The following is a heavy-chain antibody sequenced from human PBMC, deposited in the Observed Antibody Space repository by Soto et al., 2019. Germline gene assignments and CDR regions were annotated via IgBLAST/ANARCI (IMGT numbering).Heavy chain of an antibody. D-gene: IGHD7-27*01. CDR1: GYTFTDYY. CDR2: VDPEDGQT. Sequence: EVQLVQSGAEVKNPGATVRISCRISGYTFTDYYIHWVQQTPGKGLQWVGLVDPEDGQTVYAETFRGRVTKVAETSPHTAFRDLSSLTSDDTAASYWAPDPILEGNLGSACWGREPLAT. CDR3: APDPILEGNLGSAC. V-gene: IGHV1-69-2*01. J-gene: IGHJ4*02.